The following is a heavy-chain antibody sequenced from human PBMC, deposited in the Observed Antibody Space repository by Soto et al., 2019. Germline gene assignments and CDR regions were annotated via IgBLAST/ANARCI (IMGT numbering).Heavy chain of an antibody. D-gene: IGHD3-16*01. CDR3: ARILMKYYRVDY. CDR1: GASINSGDYY. CDR2: IYYSGST. Sequence: TLSLTCTVSGASINSGDYYLSWILQPPGKGLEWIGHIYYSGSTYYNPSLKSRAGISVDSSKSQVSLNLTSVTAADTAVYFCARILMKYYRVDYWGQGDPVTVSS. V-gene: IGHV4-30-4*01. J-gene: IGHJ4*02.